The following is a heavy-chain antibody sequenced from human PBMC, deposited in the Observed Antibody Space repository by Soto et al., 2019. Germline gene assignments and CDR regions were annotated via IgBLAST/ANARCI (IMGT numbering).Heavy chain of an antibody. V-gene: IGHV3-NL1*01. CDR2: IYSGGST. J-gene: IGHJ4*02. CDR1: GFTFSSYG. CDR3: ARESMITFGGVIVKSRGFDY. Sequence: GGSLRLSCAASGFTFSSYGMHWVRQAPGKGLEWVAVIYSGGSTYYADSVKGSFTISRDNSKNTLYLQMNSLRAEDTAVYYCARESMITFGGVIVKSRGFDYWGQGTLVTVSS. D-gene: IGHD3-16*02.